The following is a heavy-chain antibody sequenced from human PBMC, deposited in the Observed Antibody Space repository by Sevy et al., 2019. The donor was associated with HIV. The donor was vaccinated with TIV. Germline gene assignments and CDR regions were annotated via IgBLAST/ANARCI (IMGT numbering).Heavy chain of an antibody. D-gene: IGHD6-6*01. J-gene: IGHJ6*02. Sequence: SETLSLTCTVSGDSISGYYWSWIRQPPGKGLERIGYIYYSGRTKYNPSLKSRVTISEDRSKNQLSLKLTSVTAADTAVYYCARQFQEYYYGVDVWGQGTMVTVSS. CDR1: GDSISGYY. V-gene: IGHV4-59*01. CDR3: ARQFQEYYYGVDV. CDR2: IYYSGRT.